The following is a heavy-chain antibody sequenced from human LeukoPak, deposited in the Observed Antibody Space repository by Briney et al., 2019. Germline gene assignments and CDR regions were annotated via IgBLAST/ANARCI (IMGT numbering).Heavy chain of an antibody. Sequence: SESLSLTCNVSGRSISSGSYYWSWIRQPAGKGLEWIGRIYTSGSTNYNPSLKSRVTISVDTSKNQFSLKLSSVTAADTAVYYCARPGRDYYDSSGYDAFDIWGQGTMVTVSS. CDR2: IYTSGST. CDR1: GRSISSGSYY. CDR3: ARPGRDYYDSSGYDAFDI. J-gene: IGHJ3*02. D-gene: IGHD3-22*01. V-gene: IGHV4-61*02.